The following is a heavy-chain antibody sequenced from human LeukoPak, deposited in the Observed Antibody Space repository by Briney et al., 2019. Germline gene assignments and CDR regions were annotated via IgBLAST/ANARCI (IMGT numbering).Heavy chain of an antibody. D-gene: IGHD6-6*01. Sequence: RGSLRLSCVASGFTFKNCAMSWVRQAPGKGLEWVSGINYSGGHKYYADSVKGRFTISRDNSKNTLYLQMNSLRAEDTAVYYCAKDLSSSSSSISDYWGQGTLVTVSS. V-gene: IGHV3-23*01. CDR3: AKDLSSSSSSISDY. CDR1: GFTFKNCA. CDR2: INYSGGHK. J-gene: IGHJ4*02.